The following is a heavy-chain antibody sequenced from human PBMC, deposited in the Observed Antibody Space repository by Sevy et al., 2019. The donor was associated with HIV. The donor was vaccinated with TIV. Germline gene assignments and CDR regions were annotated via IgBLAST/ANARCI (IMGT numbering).Heavy chain of an antibody. J-gene: IGHJ4*02. D-gene: IGHD4-17*01. Sequence: GGSLRLSCAASGFTFNSYGMHWVRQAPIKGLEWVASIYYDGNNKYYEDSVKGRFTISRDESKNTLYLQMNSLRAEDTAVYYCARDSNEYGDYRLSYYFDYWGQRALVTVSS. CDR1: GFTFNSYG. V-gene: IGHV3-33*01. CDR3: ARDSNEYGDYRLSYYFDY. CDR2: IYYDGNNK.